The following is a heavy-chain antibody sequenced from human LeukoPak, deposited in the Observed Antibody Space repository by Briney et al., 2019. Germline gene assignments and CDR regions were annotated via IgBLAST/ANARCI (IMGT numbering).Heavy chain of an antibody. J-gene: IGHJ3*02. CDR1: GGTFSSYA. CDR3: ARDLMTTVTTGRAFDI. Sequence: AASVKVSCKASGGTFSSYAISWVRQAPGQGLEWMGRIIPILGIANYAQKFQGRVTITADKSTSTAYMELSSLRSEDTAVYYCARDLMTTVTTGRAFDIWGQGTMVTVSS. V-gene: IGHV1-69*04. CDR2: IIPILGIA. D-gene: IGHD4-17*01.